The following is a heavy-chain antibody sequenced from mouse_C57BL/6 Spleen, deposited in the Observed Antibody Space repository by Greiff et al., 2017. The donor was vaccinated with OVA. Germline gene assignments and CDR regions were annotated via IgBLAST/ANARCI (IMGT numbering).Heavy chain of an antibody. J-gene: IGHJ2*01. CDR1: GYTFTDYY. CDR2: INPKNGGT. Sequence: EVQLQQSGPELVKPGASVKISCKASGYTFTDYYMNWVTQSHGKSLEWIGDINPKNGGTSYNQKFKGKATLTVDKSSSTAYMELRSLTSEDSAVYYCAKGSSYFDYWGQGTTLTVSS. D-gene: IGHD1-1*01. CDR3: AKGSSYFDY. V-gene: IGHV1-26*01.